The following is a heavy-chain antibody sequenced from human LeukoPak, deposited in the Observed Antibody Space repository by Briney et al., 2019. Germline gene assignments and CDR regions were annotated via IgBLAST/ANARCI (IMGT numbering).Heavy chain of an antibody. CDR1: GFIFTNAW. CDR3: STRGNYFDS. V-gene: IGHV3-15*01. CDR2: IQPKTAGGTS. J-gene: IGHJ4*02. Sequence: PGGSLRLSCSGSGFIFTNAWMTWVRQPPGKGLKWVGRIQPKTAGGTSEYAAAVKDRFIISRDDSKNTLYLQMSSLKTEDTAMYYCSTRGNYFDSWGQGTLVTVSS.